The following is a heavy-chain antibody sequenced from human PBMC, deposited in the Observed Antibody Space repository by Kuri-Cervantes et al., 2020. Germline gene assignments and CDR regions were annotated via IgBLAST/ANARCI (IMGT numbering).Heavy chain of an antibody. D-gene: IGHD2-2*01. CDR3: ASGGVVPAALFVY. J-gene: IGHJ4*02. CDR1: GFTFSSYA. Sequence: GGSLRRSCAASGFTFSSYAMHWVRQAPGKGLEWVPAISGSGGSTYYADSVKGRFTISRDNSKNTLYLQMNSLRAEDTAVYYCASGGVVPAALFVYWGQGTLVTVSS. V-gene: IGHV3-23*01. CDR2: ISGSGGST.